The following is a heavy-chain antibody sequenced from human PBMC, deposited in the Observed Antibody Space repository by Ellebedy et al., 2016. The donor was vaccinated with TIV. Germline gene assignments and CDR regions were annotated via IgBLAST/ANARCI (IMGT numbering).Heavy chain of an antibody. CDR1: GINLSPFA. V-gene: IGHV3-23*01. J-gene: IGHJ5*02. D-gene: IGHD2-21*02. Sequence: PGGSLRLSCTASGINLSPFAMGWVRQTPGKGLAWVSGLFGSGGGITYSDSVKGRFTISRDNSRNTLYLQMNSLRAEDSAIYYCGRDGVTGNGRWDWLDPWGQGTLVTVSS. CDR2: LFGSGGGI. CDR3: GRDGVTGNGRWDWLDP.